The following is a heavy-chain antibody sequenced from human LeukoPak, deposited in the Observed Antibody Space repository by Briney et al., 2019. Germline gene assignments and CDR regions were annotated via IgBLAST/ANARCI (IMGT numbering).Heavy chain of an antibody. J-gene: IGHJ6*03. V-gene: IGHV4-38-2*02. CDR1: SYSISSNFY. D-gene: IGHD6-19*01. Sequence: SETLSLTCTVSSYSISSNFYWGWIRQPPGKGLEWIGSIYHSGSTYYNPSLKSRVTISVDTSKNHFSLKLTSVTAADPAVYYCARTGYSSGWYEDYYYYYYTDVWGKGTTVTVSS. CDR3: ARTGYSSGWYEDYYYYYYTDV. CDR2: IYHSGST.